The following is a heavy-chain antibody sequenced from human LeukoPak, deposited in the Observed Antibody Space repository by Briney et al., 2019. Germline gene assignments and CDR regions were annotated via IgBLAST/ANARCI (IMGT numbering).Heavy chain of an antibody. CDR3: ARVRPRVNWFDP. CDR1: GYTFTSYD. J-gene: IGHJ5*02. CDR2: MNPNSGNT. V-gene: IGHV1-8*03. Sequence: ASVKVSCKASGYTFTSYDINWVRQATGQGLEWMGWMNPNSGNTGYAQKFQGRVTITRNTSISTAYMELSSPRSEDTAVYYCARVRPRVNWFDPWGQGTLVTVSS. D-gene: IGHD3-10*01.